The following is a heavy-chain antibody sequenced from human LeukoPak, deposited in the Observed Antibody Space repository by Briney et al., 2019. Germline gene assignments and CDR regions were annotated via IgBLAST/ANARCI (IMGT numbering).Heavy chain of an antibody. Sequence: RSGGSLRLSCAASGFTFSSRAMNWVRQAPGKGLEWVSYISSSGSTIYYADSVKGRFTISRDNAKNSLYLQMNSLRAEDTAVYYCARDDGDYAFDYWGQGTLVTVSS. V-gene: IGHV3-48*03. CDR2: ISSSGSTI. J-gene: IGHJ4*02. D-gene: IGHD4-17*01. CDR1: GFTFSSRA. CDR3: ARDDGDYAFDY.